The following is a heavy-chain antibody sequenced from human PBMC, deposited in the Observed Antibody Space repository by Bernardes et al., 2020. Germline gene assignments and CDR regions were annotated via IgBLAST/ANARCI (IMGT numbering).Heavy chain of an antibody. V-gene: IGHV3-30*18. CDR2: ISYDGSSK. J-gene: IGHJ6*03. CDR3: AKAEKLCRGDDCYGSFHYYYSYMDV. D-gene: IGHD2-21*02. Sequence: VGSLRLSCVASGFTFSNYGMHWVRQAPGKGLEWVAVISYDGSSKYYSDSVKGRFTISRDNSEDTLHLQMSGLRAEDAAIYYCAKAEKLCRGDDCYGSFHYYYSYMDVWGKGTTVAVSS. CDR1: GFTFSNYG.